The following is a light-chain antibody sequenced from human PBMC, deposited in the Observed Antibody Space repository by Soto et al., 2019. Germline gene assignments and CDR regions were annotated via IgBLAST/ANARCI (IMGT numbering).Light chain of an antibody. J-gene: IGLJ2*01. CDR3: SSYTNSGSVI. CDR2: DVH. CDR1: SSDVGAYNY. Sequence: QSALTQPASVSGSPGQSITISCTGTSSDVGAYNYVSWYQQHPGEAPKLMICDVHNRPSGVSNRFSGSKSGNTASLTISGLQTEDEADYYCSSYTNSGSVIFGGGTKLTVL. V-gene: IGLV2-14*03.